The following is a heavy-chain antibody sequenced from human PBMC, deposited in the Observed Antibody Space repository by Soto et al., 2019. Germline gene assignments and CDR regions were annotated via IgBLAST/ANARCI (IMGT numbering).Heavy chain of an antibody. Sequence: QVQLVESGGGVVQPGTSLRLSCVGSGFTFRSYVIHWVRQAPGKGLEWVALTSYDGSNKYYDESMKGRFTISRDNSRNTVDLQMDSLRRADTALYYCARWGTTGGLDVWGQGTLVSVS. CDR1: GFTFRSYV. J-gene: IGHJ4*02. CDR2: TSYDGSNK. V-gene: IGHV3-30*19. D-gene: IGHD3-16*01. CDR3: ARWGTTGGLDV.